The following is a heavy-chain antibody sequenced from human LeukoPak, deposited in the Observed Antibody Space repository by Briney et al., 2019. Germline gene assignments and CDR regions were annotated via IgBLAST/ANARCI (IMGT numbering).Heavy chain of an antibody. J-gene: IGHJ4*02. Sequence: GGSLRLSCAASGFTFTSYAMHWVRQAPGKGLEWVAVISYDGSNKYYADSVKGRFTISRDNSKNTLYLQMNSLRAEDTAVYYCARVVCGGDCYSGSFDYWGQGTLVTVSS. D-gene: IGHD2-21*02. CDR3: ARVVCGGDCYSGSFDY. CDR2: ISYDGSNK. V-gene: IGHV3-30-3*01. CDR1: GFTFTSYA.